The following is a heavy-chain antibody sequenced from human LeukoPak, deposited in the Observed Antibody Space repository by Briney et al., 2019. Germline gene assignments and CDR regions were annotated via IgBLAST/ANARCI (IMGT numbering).Heavy chain of an antibody. J-gene: IGHJ1*01. CDR1: GGSISVYY. V-gene: IGHV4-59*08. D-gene: IGHD3-22*01. CDR3: ARHSKYYYDSSGSYVGYFQH. CDR2: IYYIGST. Sequence: SETLSLTCTVSGGSISVYYWSWIRQPPGKGLEWRGYIYYIGSTNYNPSLKSRVTISVDTSKNQFSLKLSSVTAADTAVYYCARHSKYYYDSSGSYVGYFQHWGQGTLVTVSS.